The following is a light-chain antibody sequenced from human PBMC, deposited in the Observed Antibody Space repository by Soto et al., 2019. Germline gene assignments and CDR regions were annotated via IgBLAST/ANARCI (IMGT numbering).Light chain of an antibody. CDR3: SSHTISSALQV. J-gene: IGLJ1*01. Sequence: QSALTQPASVSGSPGQSVTISCTGTISDFVVYNYVSWYQQHPGKAPKLMIYGVSNRPSGVSDRFSGSKSGNTASLTISGLHPDDEADYYCSSHTISSALQVFGTGTKVTVL. CDR1: ISDFVVYNY. CDR2: GVS. V-gene: IGLV2-14*01.